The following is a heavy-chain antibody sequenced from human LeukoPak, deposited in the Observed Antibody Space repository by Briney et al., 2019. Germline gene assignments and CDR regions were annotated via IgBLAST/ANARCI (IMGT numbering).Heavy chain of an antibody. D-gene: IGHD3-22*01. CDR1: GYTFTGYY. V-gene: IGHV1-2*02. Sequence: PSVSVKVSCKASGYTFTGYYMHWVRQAPGQGLEWMGWINPNSGGTNYAQKFQGRVTMTRDTSISTAYMELSRLRSDDTAVYYCAREYYDSPYYYGMDVWGQGTTVTVSS. J-gene: IGHJ6*02. CDR2: INPNSGGT. CDR3: AREYYDSPYYYGMDV.